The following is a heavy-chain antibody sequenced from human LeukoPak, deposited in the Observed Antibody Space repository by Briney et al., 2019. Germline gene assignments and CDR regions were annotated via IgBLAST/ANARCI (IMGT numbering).Heavy chain of an antibody. J-gene: IGHJ5*02. CDR3: TTDMDR. CDR1: GLTFSNAW. V-gene: IGHV3-15*01. Sequence: GGPLTLSCTASGLTFSNAWMSGVRQAPGKGLEWVGRIKSKSDGETIDYAAPVQGRFSISRDDSKNTLYLQMNSLKTEDTAVYYCTTDMDRWGQGTLVIVSS. CDR2: IKSKSDGETI.